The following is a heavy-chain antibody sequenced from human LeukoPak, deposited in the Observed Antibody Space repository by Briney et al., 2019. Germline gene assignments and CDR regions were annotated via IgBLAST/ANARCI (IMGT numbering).Heavy chain of an antibody. Sequence: SETLSLTCSVSGGSITNHYWAWIRQPPGKGLEWIGYLFYRGTTFYNPSLKSRVSISLDTSKNQVSLKLTSVTAADTAIYYCARAPSAAVRAHDFWGPGTLVAVSS. CDR1: GGSITNHY. CDR3: ARAPSAAVRAHDF. J-gene: IGHJ4*02. V-gene: IGHV4-59*11. CDR2: LFYRGTT. D-gene: IGHD2-2*01.